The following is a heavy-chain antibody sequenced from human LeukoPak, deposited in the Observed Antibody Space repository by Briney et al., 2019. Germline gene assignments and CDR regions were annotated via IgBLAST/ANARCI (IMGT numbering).Heavy chain of an antibody. CDR1: GGSISSRTYY. V-gene: IGHV4-39*07. Sequence: PSETLSLTCTVSGGSISSRTYYWGWIRQPPGKGLEWIGSIYHSGSTYYNPSLKSRVTISIDTSKNQFSLKLSSVTAADTAVYYCARWEVLGYFDLWGRGTLVTVSS. CDR2: IYHSGST. J-gene: IGHJ2*01. CDR3: ARWEVLGYFDL. D-gene: IGHD2/OR15-2a*01.